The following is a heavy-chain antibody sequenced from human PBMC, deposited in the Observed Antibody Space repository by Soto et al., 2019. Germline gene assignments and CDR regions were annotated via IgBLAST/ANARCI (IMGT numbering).Heavy chain of an antibody. J-gene: IGHJ3*02. CDR2: ISGSGGST. Sequence: GGSLRLSCAASGFTFSSYAMSWVRQAPGKGLEWVSAISGSGGSTYYADSVKGRFTISRDNSKNTLYLQMNSLRAEDTAVYYCAKDDYYDSSGQPQDAFDIWGQGTTVTVSS. D-gene: IGHD3-22*01. CDR1: GFTFSSYA. CDR3: AKDDYYDSSGQPQDAFDI. V-gene: IGHV3-23*01.